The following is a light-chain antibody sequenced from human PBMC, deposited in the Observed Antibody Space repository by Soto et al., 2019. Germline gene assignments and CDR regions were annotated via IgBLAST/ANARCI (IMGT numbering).Light chain of an antibody. CDR1: ASISNY. Sequence: DIQMTQTPSSLSVSVGDRVTITCRASASISNYLNWYQQTPGKAPNLLIYAASSLQSGVPSRFSGSGSGTDFTLTISSLQPEDFATYYCQQSYITPWTFGQGSMVDI. V-gene: IGKV1-39*01. CDR2: AAS. J-gene: IGKJ1*01. CDR3: QQSYITPWT.